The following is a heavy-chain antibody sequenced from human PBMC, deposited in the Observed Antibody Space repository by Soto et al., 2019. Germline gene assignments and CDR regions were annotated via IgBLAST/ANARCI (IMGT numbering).Heavy chain of an antibody. J-gene: IGHJ4*02. V-gene: IGHV4-39*01. CDR1: DDSINSDKYY. D-gene: IGHD3-9*01. CDR3: ARLEGLATISYYFDF. CDR2: IYYRGNA. Sequence: QLQLQESGPGLVKPSETLSLTCSVSDDSINSDKYYWGWIRQPPGKGLEWIGSIYYRGNAYYNPSILTRDTITLYKTKSQSSLKLNSVTAADSAVYFCARLEGLATISYYFDFWGPGALVTVSS.